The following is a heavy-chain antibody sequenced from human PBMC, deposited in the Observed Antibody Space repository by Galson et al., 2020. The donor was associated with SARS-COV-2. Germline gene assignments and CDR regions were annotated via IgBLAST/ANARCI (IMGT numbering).Heavy chain of an antibody. CDR3: AREGRGYYVSSGYYYVRPFDY. CDR2: ISSSGSTI. CDR1: GFTFSSYE. D-gene: IGHD3-22*01. J-gene: IGHJ4*02. V-gene: IGHV3-48*03. Sequence: GGSLRLSCAASGFTFSSYEMNWVRQAPGKGLEWVSYISSSGSTIYYADSVKGRLPISRDNAKNSLYLQMNSLRAEDTAVYYCAREGRGYYVSSGYYYVRPFDYWGQGTLVTVSS.